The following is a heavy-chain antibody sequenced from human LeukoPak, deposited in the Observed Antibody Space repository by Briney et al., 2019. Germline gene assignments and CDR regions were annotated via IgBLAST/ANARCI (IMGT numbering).Heavy chain of an antibody. D-gene: IGHD6-19*01. CDR1: GFTFTSSA. CDR3: ARDDGAVGDAFDI. V-gene: IGHV1-18*01. CDR2: ISAYNGNT. J-gene: IGHJ3*02. Sequence: ASVKVSCKASGFTFTSSAVQWVRQAPGQGLEWMGWISAYNGNTNYAQKLQGRVTMTTDTSTSTAYMELGSLRSDDTAVYYCARDDGAVGDAFDIWGQGTMVTVSS.